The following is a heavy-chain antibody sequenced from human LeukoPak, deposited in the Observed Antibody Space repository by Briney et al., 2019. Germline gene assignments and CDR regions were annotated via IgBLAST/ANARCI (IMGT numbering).Heavy chain of an antibody. CDR2: ISGTGGNT. J-gene: IGHJ5*01. CDR1: GFTFSTYA. V-gene: IGHV3-23*01. CDR3: AKGRGPISHPLWFDS. D-gene: IGHD3-10*01. Sequence: GGSLRLSCAASGFTFSTYAMSWVRQAPGKGLEWVSAISGTGGNTYYAGSVKGRFTISRGSSKNTLYIQMNSLRAEDTAVYYCAKGRGPISHPLWFDSWGQGTLVTVSS.